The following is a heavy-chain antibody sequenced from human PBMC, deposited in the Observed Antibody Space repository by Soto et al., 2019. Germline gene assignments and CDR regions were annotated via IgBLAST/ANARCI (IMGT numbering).Heavy chain of an antibody. Sequence: SETLSLTCSVSGGSISSYYWSWIRQPPGKGLEWIGYIYYSGSTSYNPSLKSRVTISVDTSKNQFSLKLSSVTAADTAVYYCARVRRDGYNYYYYGMDVWGQGTTVTVSS. V-gene: IGHV4-59*01. CDR3: ARVRRDGYNYYYYGMDV. CDR2: IYYSGST. D-gene: IGHD5-12*01. J-gene: IGHJ6*02. CDR1: GGSISSYY.